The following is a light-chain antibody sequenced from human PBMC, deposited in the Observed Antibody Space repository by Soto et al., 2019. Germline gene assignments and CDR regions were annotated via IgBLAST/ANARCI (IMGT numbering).Light chain of an antibody. V-gene: IGKV1-5*03. CDR2: QMS. Sequence: DIQMTQSPSIVSATVGDRVTITCRASQSVTTSLAWYQQKPGQAPKLLIFQMSTLAKGVPSRFSGSGSGTEFTLAISSLQPDDFATYFCQQYKTLCSFGQGTRVEI. J-gene: IGKJ1*01. CDR1: QSVTTS. CDR3: QQYKTLCS.